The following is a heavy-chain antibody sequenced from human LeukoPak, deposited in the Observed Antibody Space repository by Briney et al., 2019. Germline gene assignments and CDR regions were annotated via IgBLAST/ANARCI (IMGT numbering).Heavy chain of an antibody. V-gene: IGHV4-34*01. J-gene: IGHJ4*02. CDR2: INYSGST. CDR3: ARQAGGY. Sequence: SETLSLTCAVYGGSFSGYYWSWIRQPPGKGLEWIGEINYSGSTNYNPSLKSRVTISVDTSKNQFSLRLTSVTDADTAVYYCARQAGGYWGQGALVTVSS. CDR1: GGSFSGYY. D-gene: IGHD3-16*01.